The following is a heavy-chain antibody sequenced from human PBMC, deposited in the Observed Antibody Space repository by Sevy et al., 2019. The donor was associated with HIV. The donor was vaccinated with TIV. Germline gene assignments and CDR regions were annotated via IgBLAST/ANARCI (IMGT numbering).Heavy chain of an antibody. V-gene: IGHV4-4*02. D-gene: IGHD4-4*01. CDR2: IYHSGST. Sequence: SETLSLTCAVSGGSISSSNWWSWVRQPPGKGLEWIGEIYHSGSTNYNPSLKSRVTISVDKSKNQFSLKLSSVTAADMAVYYCAGGPMTTVTTDFDYWGQGTLVTVSS. CDR1: GGSISSSNW. J-gene: IGHJ4*02. CDR3: AGGPMTTVTTDFDY.